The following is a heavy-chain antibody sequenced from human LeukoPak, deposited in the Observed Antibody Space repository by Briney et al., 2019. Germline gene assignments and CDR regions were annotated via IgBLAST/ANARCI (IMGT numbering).Heavy chain of an antibody. CDR2: ISGGATIT. CDR3: ARTLYRNVDIVATISTGNFDY. CDR1: GFAFSTYA. Sequence: GGSLRLSCAASGFAFSTYAMSWVRQAPGKGLEWVSAISGGATITYYADSVKGRFTISRDNSKNTLYLQMNSLRAEDTAVYYCARTLYRNVDIVATISTGNFDYWGQGTLVTVSS. D-gene: IGHD5-12*01. J-gene: IGHJ4*02. V-gene: IGHV3-23*01.